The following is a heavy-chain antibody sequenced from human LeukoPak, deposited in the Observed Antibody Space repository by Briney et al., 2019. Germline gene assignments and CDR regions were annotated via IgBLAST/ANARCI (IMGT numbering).Heavy chain of an antibody. J-gene: IGHJ6*02. CDR3: ARYSYGLATRHYYYGMDV. CDR1: GGSISSYY. Sequence: SEILSLTCTVSGGSISSYYWSWIRQPPGKGLEWIGYIYYSGSTNYNPSLKSRVTISVDTSKNQFSLKLSSVTAADTAVYYCARYSYGLATRHYYYGMDVWGQGTTVTVSS. V-gene: IGHV4-59*01. D-gene: IGHD5-18*01. CDR2: IYYSGST.